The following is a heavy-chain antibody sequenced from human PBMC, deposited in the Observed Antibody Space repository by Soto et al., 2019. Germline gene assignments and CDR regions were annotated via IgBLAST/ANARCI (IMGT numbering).Heavy chain of an antibody. Sequence: QVQLVESGGGVVQPGRSLRLSCSTSGLTFTRHAMHWVRQVPGKGLEWVAAISDDGSKKHYVDSVKGRFSTSRDKSRNTVYLQMNSLRVEDTAVYFCAGERETSSWFLSGFEYWGQGTLVTVSS. D-gene: IGHD6-13*01. V-gene: IGHV3-30-3*01. J-gene: IGHJ4*02. CDR3: AGERETSSWFLSGFEY. CDR1: GLTFTRHA. CDR2: ISDDGSKK.